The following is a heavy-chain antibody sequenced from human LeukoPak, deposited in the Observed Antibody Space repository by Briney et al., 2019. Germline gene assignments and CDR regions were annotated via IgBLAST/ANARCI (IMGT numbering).Heavy chain of an antibody. CDR1: GFTFSSYA. J-gene: IGHJ5*02. Sequence: PGGSLRLSCAASGFTFSSYAMSWVCQAPGKGLEWVSAISGSGGSTYYADSVKGRFTISRDNSKNTLYLQMNSLRAEDTAVYYCAKGSRCSGGSCYSKGRWFDPWGQGTLVTVSS. CDR2: ISGSGGST. CDR3: AKGSRCSGGSCYSKGRWFDP. V-gene: IGHV3-23*01. D-gene: IGHD2-15*01.